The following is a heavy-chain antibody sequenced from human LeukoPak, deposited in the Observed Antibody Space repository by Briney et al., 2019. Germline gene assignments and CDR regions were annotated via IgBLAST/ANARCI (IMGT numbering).Heavy chain of an antibody. CDR3: ARDRRGGTHYFDY. CDR1: GFTFSSYS. D-gene: IGHD1-26*01. Sequence: PGGSLRLSCAASGFTFSSYSMNWVRQAPGKGLEWVSFINGGSSTIYYADSVKGRFTISRDNAKNSLFLQMNSLRDEDTAVYYCARDRRGGTHYFDYWGQGTLVTVSS. J-gene: IGHJ4*02. CDR2: INGGSSTI. V-gene: IGHV3-48*02.